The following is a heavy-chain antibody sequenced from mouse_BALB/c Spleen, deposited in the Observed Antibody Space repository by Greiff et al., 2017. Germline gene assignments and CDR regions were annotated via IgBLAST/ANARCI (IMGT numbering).Heavy chain of an antibody. CDR2: IYPGNVNT. CDR1: GYTFTSYY. D-gene: IGHD2-1*01. Sequence: QVQLQQSGPELVKPGASVRISCKASGYTFTSYYIHWVKQRPGQGLEWIGWIYPGNVNTKYNEKFKGKATLTADKSSSTAYMQLSSLTSEDSAVYFCARGGHGNLFAMDYWGQGTSVTVSS. CDR3: ARGGHGNLFAMDY. J-gene: IGHJ4*01. V-gene: IGHV1S56*01.